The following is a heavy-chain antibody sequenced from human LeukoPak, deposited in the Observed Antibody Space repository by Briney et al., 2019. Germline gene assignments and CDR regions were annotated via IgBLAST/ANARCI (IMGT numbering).Heavy chain of an antibody. CDR3: ARYVRFIAAAGRFDH. V-gene: IGHV3-23*01. Sequence: GGSLRLSXAASGFTFGSHAMTWVRQAPGKGLEWVSSIYGSGEITYYADSVKGRFTISRDNSKSTLYLLMNSLRAEDTAIYFCARYVRFIAAAGRFDHWGQGTLVSVSS. J-gene: IGHJ4*02. D-gene: IGHD6-25*01. CDR2: IYGSGEIT. CDR1: GFTFGSHA.